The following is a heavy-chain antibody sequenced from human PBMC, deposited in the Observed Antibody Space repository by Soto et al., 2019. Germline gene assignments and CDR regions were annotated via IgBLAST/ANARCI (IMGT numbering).Heavy chain of an antibody. CDR2: ISAGGGNT. Sequence: EVQLFESGGGLVQPGGSLRLSCAASGFSFSTYAMSWVRQAPGKGLEGVSGISAGGGNTFYADSVRGRFTISRDNSKNTLYLQINSLRAEDTALYYCVKHSEYQLLSWFDPWGQGTLVTVSS. D-gene: IGHD2-2*01. J-gene: IGHJ5*02. V-gene: IGHV3-23*01. CDR3: VKHSEYQLLSWFDP. CDR1: GFSFSTYA.